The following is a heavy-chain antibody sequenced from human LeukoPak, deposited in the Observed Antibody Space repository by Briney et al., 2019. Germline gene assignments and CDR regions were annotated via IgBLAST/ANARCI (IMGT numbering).Heavy chain of an antibody. CDR1: GYTFTSYY. D-gene: IGHD2-2*01. Sequence: ASVTVSCKASGYTFTSYYMHWVRQAPGQGLEWMGWINPNSGGTNYAQKFQGRVTMTRDTSISTAYMELSRLRSDDTAVYYCARPYCSSTSCFMSSWFDPWGQGTLVTVSS. V-gene: IGHV1-2*02. CDR3: ARPYCSSTSCFMSSWFDP. J-gene: IGHJ5*02. CDR2: INPNSGGT.